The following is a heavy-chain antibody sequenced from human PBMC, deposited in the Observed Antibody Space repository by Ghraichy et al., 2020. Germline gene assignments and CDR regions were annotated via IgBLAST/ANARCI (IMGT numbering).Heavy chain of an antibody. D-gene: IGHD6-13*01. CDR3: ARGWYVSWYFDL. CDR1: GGSFSGYY. J-gene: IGHJ2*01. Sequence: SETLSLTCAVYGGSFSGYYWSWIRQPPGKGLEWIGEINHSGSTNYNPSLKSRVTISVDTSKNQFSLKLSSVTAADTAVYYCARGWYVSWYFDLWGRGTLVTVSS. V-gene: IGHV4-34*01. CDR2: INHSGST.